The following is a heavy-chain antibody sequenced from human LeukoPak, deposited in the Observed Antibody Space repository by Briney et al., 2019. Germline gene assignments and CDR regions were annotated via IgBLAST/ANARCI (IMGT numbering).Heavy chain of an antibody. V-gene: IGHV3-23*01. D-gene: IGHD6-19*01. J-gene: IGHJ5*02. Sequence: PWGSLRLSCAASGFTFSNYAMSWVRQAPGKGLEWVSTIRTSGDNTYYADSVKGRFTISRDNSKNTLYLQMISLRAEDTALYYCAKCVTGWPNWFDPWGQGTLVTVSS. CDR1: GFTFSNYA. CDR3: AKCVTGWPNWFDP. CDR2: IRTSGDNT.